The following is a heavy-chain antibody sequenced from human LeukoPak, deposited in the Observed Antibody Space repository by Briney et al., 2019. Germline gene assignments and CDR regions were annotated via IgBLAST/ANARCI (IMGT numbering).Heavy chain of an antibody. CDR3: AGRAVAGIGNDAFDI. Sequence: SETLSLTCTVSGGSISSYYWSWIRRPPGKGLEWIGYIYYSGSTNYNPSLKSRVTISVDTSKNQFSLKLSSVTAADTAVYYCAGRAVAGIGNDAFDIWGQGTMVTVSS. D-gene: IGHD6-19*01. CDR2: IYYSGST. J-gene: IGHJ3*02. CDR1: GGSISSYY. V-gene: IGHV4-59*01.